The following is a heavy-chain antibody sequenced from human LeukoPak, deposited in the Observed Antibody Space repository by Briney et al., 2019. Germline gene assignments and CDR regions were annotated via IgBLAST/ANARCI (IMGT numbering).Heavy chain of an antibody. CDR1: GYSISNGYY. J-gene: IGHJ4*02. Sequence: SETLSLTCTVSGYSISNGYYWGWIRQPPGRGLEWVGSIYHRGSTYYNPSLRSRVTISLDRSKKKFSLKLTSVTAADTAVYFCARGAEYYAIWRGYAGYSDYWGQGIPVTVSS. V-gene: IGHV4-38-2*02. CDR2: IYHRGST. CDR3: ARGAEYYAIWRGYAGYSDY. D-gene: IGHD3-3*01.